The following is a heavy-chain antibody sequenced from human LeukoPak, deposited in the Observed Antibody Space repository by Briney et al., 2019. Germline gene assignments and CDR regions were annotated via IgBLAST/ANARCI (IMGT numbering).Heavy chain of an antibody. J-gene: IGHJ6*03. CDR1: GGSISSYY. Sequence: SETLSLTCTVPGGSISSYYWSWIRQPPGKGLEWIGYIYYSGSTNYNPSLKSRVTISVDTSKNQFSLKLSSVTAADTAVYYCARDFSPRTKYYYMDVWGKGTTVTVSS. CDR3: ARDFSPRTKYYYMDV. CDR2: IYYSGST. V-gene: IGHV4-59*01. D-gene: IGHD2-8*01.